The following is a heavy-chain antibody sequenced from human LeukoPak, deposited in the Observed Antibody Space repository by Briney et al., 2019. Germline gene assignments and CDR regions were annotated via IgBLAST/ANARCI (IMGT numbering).Heavy chain of an antibody. CDR1: GFTFSSYA. D-gene: IGHD6-13*01. CDR2: ISSSSSYI. J-gene: IGHJ4*02. CDR3: ARDLHSSSWYWTFDY. Sequence: GGSLRLSCAASGFTFSSYAMSWVRQAPGKGLEWVSSISSSSSYIYYADSVKGRFTISRDNAKNSLYLQMNSLRAEDTAVYYCARDLHSSSWYWTFDYWGQGTLVAVSS. V-gene: IGHV3-21*01.